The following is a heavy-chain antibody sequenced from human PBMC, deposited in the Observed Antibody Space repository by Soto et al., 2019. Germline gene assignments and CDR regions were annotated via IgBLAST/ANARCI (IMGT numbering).Heavy chain of an antibody. CDR1: GGSISSYY. V-gene: IGHV4-59*01. Sequence: SETLSLTCTVSGGSISSYYWSWILQPPGKGLEWIGYIYYSGSTNYNPSLKSRVTISVDTSKNQFSLKLSSVTAADTAVYYCARDRLYYYGMDVWGQGTTVTVSS. CDR3: ARDRLYYYGMDV. J-gene: IGHJ6*02. CDR2: IYYSGST.